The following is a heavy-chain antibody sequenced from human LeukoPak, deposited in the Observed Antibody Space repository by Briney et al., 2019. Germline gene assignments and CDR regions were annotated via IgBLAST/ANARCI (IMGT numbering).Heavy chain of an antibody. V-gene: IGHV3-7*04. CDR3: ARGSSGSYFYFDY. Sequence: GGSLRLSCAASGFTFSSYWMSWVRQAPGKGLEWVANIKQDGSEKYYVDSVKGRFTISRDNAKNSLYLQMNSLRAEDTAVYYCARGSSGSYFYFDYWGQGNVVTVSS. J-gene: IGHJ4*02. CDR1: GFTFSSYW. D-gene: IGHD1-26*01. CDR2: IKQDGSEK.